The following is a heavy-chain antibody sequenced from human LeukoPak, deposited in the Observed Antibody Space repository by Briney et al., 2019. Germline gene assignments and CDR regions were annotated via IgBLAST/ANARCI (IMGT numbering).Heavy chain of an antibody. J-gene: IGHJ4*02. D-gene: IGHD4-17*01. CDR1: GFTFNTYA. Sequence: GGSLRLSCAASGFTFNTYAITWVRQPPGKGLEWVAVISYDGSNKYYADSVKGRFTISRDNSKNTLYLQMNSLRAEDTAVYYCARDLMTTVTYDYWGQGTLVTVSS. V-gene: IGHV3-30-3*01. CDR3: ARDLMTTVTYDY. CDR2: ISYDGSNK.